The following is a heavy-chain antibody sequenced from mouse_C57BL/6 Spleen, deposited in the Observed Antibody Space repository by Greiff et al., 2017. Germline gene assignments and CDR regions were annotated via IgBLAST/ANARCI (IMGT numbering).Heavy chain of an antibody. Sequence: QVQLQQSGPELVKPGASVKISCKASGYAFSSSWMNWVKQRPGKGLEWIGRIYPGDGDTNYNGKFKGKATLTADKSSSTAYMQLSSLSSDDSAVYFCARCYDYAYWGQGTLVTVSA. D-gene: IGHD2-4*01. CDR1: GYAFSSSW. CDR2: IYPGDGDT. V-gene: IGHV1-82*01. CDR3: ARCYDYAY. J-gene: IGHJ3*01.